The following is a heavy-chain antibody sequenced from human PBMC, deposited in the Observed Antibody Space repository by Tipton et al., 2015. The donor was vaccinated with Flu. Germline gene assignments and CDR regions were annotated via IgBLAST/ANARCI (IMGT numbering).Heavy chain of an antibody. D-gene: IGHD1-26*01. V-gene: IGHV3-64*01. Sequence: LRNYAMHWVRQAPGKGLEYVSGINSNGDYTTYANSVKGRFTISRDNSRNTLYLQMGSLRDEDTAVYYCARDGFSGSSQDYLDYWGQGTLVTVSS. CDR2: INSNGDYT. CDR1: LRNYA. J-gene: IGHJ4*02. CDR3: ARDGFSGSSQDYLDY.